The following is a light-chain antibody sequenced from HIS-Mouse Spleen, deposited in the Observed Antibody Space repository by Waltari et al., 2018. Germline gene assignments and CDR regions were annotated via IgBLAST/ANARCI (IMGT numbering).Light chain of an antibody. V-gene: IGLV3-10*01. CDR1: ALRTTS. Sequence: YELTHPPSRSVLRVQTDRSSCRRVALRTTSDSLYQQKSGQAPVLVSYEDSKRPSGIPERFSGSSSGTMATLTISGAQVEDEADYYCYSTDSSGNHRVFGGGTKLTVL. CDR2: EDS. J-gene: IGLJ2*01. CDR3: YSTDSSGNHRV.